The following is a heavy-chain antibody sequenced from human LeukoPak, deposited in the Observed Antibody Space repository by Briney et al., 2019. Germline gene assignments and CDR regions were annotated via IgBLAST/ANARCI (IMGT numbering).Heavy chain of an antibody. D-gene: IGHD2-15*01. CDR2: IYYSGST. CDR1: GGSISSSSYY. Sequence: SETLSLTCTVSGGSISSSSYYWGWIRQPPGKGLEWIGSIYYSGSTYYNPSLKSRVTISVDTSKNQFSLKLSSVTAADTAVYYCARDLLLDYWGQGTLVTVSS. J-gene: IGHJ4*02. CDR3: ARDLLLDY. V-gene: IGHV4-39*07.